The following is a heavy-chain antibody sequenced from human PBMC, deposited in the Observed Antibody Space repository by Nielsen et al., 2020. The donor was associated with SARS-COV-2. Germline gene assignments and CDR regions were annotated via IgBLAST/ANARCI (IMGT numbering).Heavy chain of an antibody. CDR2: ISWNSGSI. CDR3: ARGARLYTTAFRY. CDR1: GFTFDDYA. V-gene: IGHV3-9*01. Sequence: GGSLRLSCAASGFTFDDYAMHWVRQAPGKGLEWVSGISWNSGSIGYADSVKGRFTISRDNAKNSLYLQMNSLRAEDTAVYYCARGARLYTTAFRYWGQGTLVTVSS. D-gene: IGHD2-2*02. J-gene: IGHJ4*02.